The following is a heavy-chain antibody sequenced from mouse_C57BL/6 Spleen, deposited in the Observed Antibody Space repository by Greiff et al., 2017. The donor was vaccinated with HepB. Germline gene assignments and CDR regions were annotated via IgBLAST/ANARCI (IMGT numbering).Heavy chain of an antibody. CDR2: IDPSDSYT. D-gene: IGHD2-1*01. CDR1: GYTFTSYW. V-gene: IGHV1-69*01. J-gene: IGHJ4*01. Sequence: VQLQQPGAELVMPGASVKLSCKASGYTFTSYWMHWVKQRPGQGLEWIGEIDPSDSYTNYNQKFKGKSTLTVDKSSITAYMQLSSLTSEDSAVYYCARGATMARGYYAMDYWGQGTSVTVSS. CDR3: ARGATMARGYYAMDY.